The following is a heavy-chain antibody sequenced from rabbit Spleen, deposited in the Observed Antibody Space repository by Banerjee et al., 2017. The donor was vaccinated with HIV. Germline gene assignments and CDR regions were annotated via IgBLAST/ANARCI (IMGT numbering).Heavy chain of an antibody. D-gene: IGHD1-1*01. V-gene: IGHV1S45*01. CDR1: GFSFSSGYY. J-gene: IGHJ4*01. Sequence: QEQLVESGGGLVQPEGSLTLTCKASGFSFSSGYYMCWVRQAPGKGLEWIACIYAGSSGSTYYASWARGRFTISKTSSTTVTLQMTSLTAADTATYFCARYDGGYNNAGYGFFNLWGPGTLVTVS. CDR3: ARYDGGYNNAGYGFFNL. CDR2: IYAGSSGST.